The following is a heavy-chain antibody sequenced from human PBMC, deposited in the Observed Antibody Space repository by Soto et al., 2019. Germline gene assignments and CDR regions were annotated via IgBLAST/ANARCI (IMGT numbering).Heavy chain of an antibody. CDR3: ARRLNGGSYYGSYL. D-gene: IGHD1-26*01. V-gene: IGHV3-23*01. CDR1: GFTFTNYA. J-gene: IGHJ4*02. Sequence: EVQLLESGGGLVQPGGSLRLSCAASGFTFTNYAMNWVRQAPGKGLEWVSAISGAGGDTFYADSVKGRFTISRDNSNIIVYMQMNSLKAEDTAMYYCARRLNGGSYYGSYLWGQVTLVTVS. CDR2: ISGAGGDT.